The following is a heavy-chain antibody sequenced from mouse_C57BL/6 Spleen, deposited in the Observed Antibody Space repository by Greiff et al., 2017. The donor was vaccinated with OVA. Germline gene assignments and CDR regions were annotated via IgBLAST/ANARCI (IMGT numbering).Heavy chain of an antibody. V-gene: IGHV5-4*01. CDR3: ARDRTGTNYFDY. CDR1: GFTFSSYA. J-gene: IGHJ2*01. D-gene: IGHD4-1*01. CDR2: ISDGGSYT. Sequence: DVKLVESGGGLVKPGGSLKLSCAASGFTFSSYAMSWVRQTPEKRLEWVATISDGGSYTYYPDNVKGRFTISRDNAKNNLYLQMSHLKSEDTAMYYCARDRTGTNYFDYWGQGTTLTVSS.